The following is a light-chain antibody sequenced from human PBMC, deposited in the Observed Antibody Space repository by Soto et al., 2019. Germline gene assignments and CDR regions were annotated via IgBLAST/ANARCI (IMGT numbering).Light chain of an antibody. V-gene: IGKV3-20*01. CDR3: QQFDRSLPSWT. Sequence: ETVLTQSPGTLSLSPGERATLSCRASQSVSSNYLAWYQHIPGQATRLRIYGASTRATGITDRFSGSGSGTDFTLTISRLEPEDFAVYYCQQFDRSLPSWTFGQGTKVE. CDR1: QSVSSNY. J-gene: IGKJ1*01. CDR2: GAS.